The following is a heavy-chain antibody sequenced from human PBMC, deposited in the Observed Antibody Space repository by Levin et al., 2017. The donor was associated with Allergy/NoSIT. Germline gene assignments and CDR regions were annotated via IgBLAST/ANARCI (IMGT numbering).Heavy chain of an antibody. CDR3: AKVSESGSYFDAFDI. CDR1: GFTFSSYA. V-gene: IGHV3-23*01. J-gene: IGHJ3*02. Sequence: AGGSLRLSCAASGFTFSSYAMSWVRQAPGKGLEWVSAISGSGGSTYYADSVKGRFTISRDNSKNTLYLQMNSLRAEDTAVYYCAKVSESGSYFDAFDIWGQGTMVTVSS. CDR2: ISGSGGST. D-gene: IGHD1-26*01.